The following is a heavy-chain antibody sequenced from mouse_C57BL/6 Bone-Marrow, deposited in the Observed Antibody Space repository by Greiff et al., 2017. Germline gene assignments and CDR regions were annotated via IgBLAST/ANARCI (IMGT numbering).Heavy chain of an antibody. D-gene: IGHD1-1*02. CDR3: ARIELWDTSYYAMDY. CDR2: INPSNGGT. CDR1: GYTFTSYW. J-gene: IGHJ4*01. Sequence: QVQLKQSGTELVKPGASVKLSCKASGYTFTSYWMHWVKQRPGQGLEWIGNINPSNGGTNYNEKFKSKATLTVDKSSSTAYMQLSSLTSEDSAVYYCARIELWDTSYYAMDYWGQGTSVTVSS. V-gene: IGHV1-53*01.